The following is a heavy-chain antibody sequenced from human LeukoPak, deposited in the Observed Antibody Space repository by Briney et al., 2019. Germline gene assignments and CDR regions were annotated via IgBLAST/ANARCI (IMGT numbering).Heavy chain of an antibody. CDR1: GFTVSSNY. D-gene: IGHD6-19*01. CDR2: IYSGGST. CDR3: ARDAAVAGTADY. J-gene: IGHJ4*02. V-gene: IGHV3-53*01. Sequence: PGGSLRLSCAASGFTVSSNYMSWVRQAPGKGLEWVSVIYSGGSTYYADSVKGRFTISRDNSKNTPYLQMNSPRAEDTAVYYCARDAAVAGTADYWGQGTLVTVSS.